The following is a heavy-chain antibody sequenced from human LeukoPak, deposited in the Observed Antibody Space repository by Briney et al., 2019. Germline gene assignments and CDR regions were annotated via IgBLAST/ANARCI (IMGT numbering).Heavy chain of an antibody. Sequence: SETLSLTCTVSGGSISSYYWSWIRQPPGRGLEWIGYIYYSGSTNYNPSLKSRVTISVDTSKNQFSLKLSSVTAADTAVYYCAGTAASYYYYGMDVWGQGTTVTVSS. J-gene: IGHJ6*02. CDR2: IYYSGST. CDR3: AGTAASYYYYGMDV. D-gene: IGHD6-25*01. CDR1: GGSISSYY. V-gene: IGHV4-59*01.